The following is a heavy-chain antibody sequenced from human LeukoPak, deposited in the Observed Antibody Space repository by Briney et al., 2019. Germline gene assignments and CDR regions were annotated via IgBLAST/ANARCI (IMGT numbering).Heavy chain of an antibody. J-gene: IGHJ3*02. V-gene: IGHV3-30*18. Sequence: GGSLRLSCSASGFTFTNYNMHWVRQTPGKGLQWVAAILYDGSKKYYADSVKGRLSVYRDNSNNTLYLQMNSLKTEDTAVYSCANFDGDSQAFHIWGQGTMVTVSS. CDR1: GFTFTNYN. CDR3: ANFDGDSQAFHI. CDR2: ILYDGSKK. D-gene: IGHD3-9*01.